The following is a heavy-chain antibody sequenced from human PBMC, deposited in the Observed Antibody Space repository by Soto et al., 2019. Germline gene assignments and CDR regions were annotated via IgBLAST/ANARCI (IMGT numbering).Heavy chain of an antibody. Sequence: QVQLVESGGGVVQPGRSLRLSCAASGFTFSSYAMHWVRQAPGKGLEWVAVISYDGSNKYYADSVKGRFTISRDNSKNTRYLQMNSLRAEDTAVYYCARYGSSGWPTGLDYWGQGTLVTVSS. CDR2: ISYDGSNK. CDR3: ARYGSSGWPTGLDY. CDR1: GFTFSSYA. J-gene: IGHJ4*02. V-gene: IGHV3-30-3*01. D-gene: IGHD6-19*01.